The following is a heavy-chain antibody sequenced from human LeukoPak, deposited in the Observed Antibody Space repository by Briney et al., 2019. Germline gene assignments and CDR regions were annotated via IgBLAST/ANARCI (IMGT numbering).Heavy chain of an antibody. J-gene: IGHJ4*02. V-gene: IGHV5-51*01. CDR2: IFPGDSDT. CDR3: ARRDRSTWSVDY. D-gene: IGHD6-13*01. CDR1: GYDFTTYW. Sequence: PGESLKISCEVSGYDFTTYWIGWVRQMPGKGLDWMGIIFPGDSDTRYSPSFQGQVTISADKSNSIAYLQWSSLKASDTAMYYCARRDRSTWSVDYWGQGTLVTVSS.